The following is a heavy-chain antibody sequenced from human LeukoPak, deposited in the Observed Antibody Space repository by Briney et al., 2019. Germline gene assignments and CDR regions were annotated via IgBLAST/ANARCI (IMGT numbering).Heavy chain of an antibody. CDR1: GGSFSGYY. V-gene: IGHV4-34*01. J-gene: IGHJ6*02. CDR2: INHSGST. Sequence: SETLSLTCAVYGGSFSGYYWSWIRQPPGKGLEWIGEINHSGSTNYNPSLKSRVTISVDTSKNQFSLKLSSVTAADTAVYYCARGEYYYGMDVWGQGTTVTVSS. CDR3: ARGEYYYGMDV.